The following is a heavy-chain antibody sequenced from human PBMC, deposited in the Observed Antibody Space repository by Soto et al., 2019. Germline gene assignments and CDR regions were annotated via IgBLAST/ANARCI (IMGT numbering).Heavy chain of an antibody. D-gene: IGHD6-13*01. J-gene: IGHJ4*02. CDR2: ISGSGGAT. V-gene: IGHV3-23*01. Sequence: EVQLLESGGGVVQPGGSLRLSCAASGFTFSAYAMSWVRQAPGKGLEWVLVISGSGGATYYADSVKGRFTISRDNSKNTLYLQMNSLRAEDTAVYYCARQEYSTTWYLKYWGQGTLVTVSS. CDR1: GFTFSAYA. CDR3: ARQEYSTTWYLKY.